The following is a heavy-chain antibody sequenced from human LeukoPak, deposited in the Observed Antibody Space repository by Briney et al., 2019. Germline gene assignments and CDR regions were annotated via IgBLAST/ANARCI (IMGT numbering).Heavy chain of an antibody. CDR3: ARHGPADSRSYPLDH. CDR2: IYNSATT. CDR1: GGSIRGYY. V-gene: IGHV4-59*08. Sequence: SETLSLTCTVSGGSIRGYYWSWIRQPPGKRLEWIAYIYNSATTNYNPSLKSRLTISVDTSENQISLKLSSVTAADTAVYYCARHGPADSRSYPLDHWGQGTLVTVSS. J-gene: IGHJ4*02. D-gene: IGHD3-10*01.